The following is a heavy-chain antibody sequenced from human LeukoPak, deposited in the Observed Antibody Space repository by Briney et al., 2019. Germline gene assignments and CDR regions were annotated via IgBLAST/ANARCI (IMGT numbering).Heavy chain of an antibody. Sequence: GGSLILSCAASGFTFSSYSMNWVRQAPGKGLEWVSSISSSSNYIYYADSVKGRFTISRDNAKNSLYLQMNSLRAEDTAVYYCARVAVNAFDIWGQGTMVTVSS. CDR2: ISSSSNYI. CDR3: ARVAVNAFDI. D-gene: IGHD6-19*01. CDR1: GFTFSSYS. V-gene: IGHV3-21*01. J-gene: IGHJ3*02.